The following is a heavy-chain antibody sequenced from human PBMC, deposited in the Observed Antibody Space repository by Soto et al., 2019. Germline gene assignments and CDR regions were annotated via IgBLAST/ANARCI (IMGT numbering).Heavy chain of an antibody. CDR2: INAGNGNT. D-gene: IGHD3-22*01. CDR1: GYTFTSYA. J-gene: IGHJ3*02. CDR3: ASFQLYYYDSSGYPSDAFDI. Sequence: QVQLVQSGAEEKKPGASVKVSCKASGYTFTSYAMHWVRQAPGQRLEWMGWINAGNGNTKYSQKFQGRVTITRDTSASTAYMELSSLRSEDTAVYYCASFQLYYYDSSGYPSDAFDIWGQGTMVTVSS. V-gene: IGHV1-3*05.